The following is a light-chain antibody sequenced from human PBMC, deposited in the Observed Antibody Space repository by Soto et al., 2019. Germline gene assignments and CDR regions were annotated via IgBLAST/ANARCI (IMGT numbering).Light chain of an antibody. J-gene: IGLJ1*01. CDR1: NNDIGFYNY. CDR2: EVS. V-gene: IGLV2-8*01. CDR3: CSFAGYNTYV. Sequence: QSVLTQPPSASGSPGQSVTISCTGTNNDIGFYNYVSWYQHHPGKAPKLLIYEVSKSPSGVPDRFSGSKSGNTASLTVSGLQPEDEADYYCCSFAGYNTYVFGTGTKVTAL.